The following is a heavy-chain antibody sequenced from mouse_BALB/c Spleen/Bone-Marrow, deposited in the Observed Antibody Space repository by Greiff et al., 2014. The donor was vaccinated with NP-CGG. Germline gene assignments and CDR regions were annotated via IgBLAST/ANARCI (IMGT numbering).Heavy chain of an antibody. CDR1: GYTFTSYW. CDR2: IYPGDGDT. Sequence: VQGVESGAELARPGASVKLSCKASGYTFTSYWMQWVKQRPGQGLEWIGAIYPGDGDTRYTQKFKGKATLTADKSSSTAYMQLSSLASEDSAVYYCARGFPFDYWGQGISLTVSS. CDR3: ARGFPFDY. J-gene: IGHJ2*02. V-gene: IGHV1-87*01.